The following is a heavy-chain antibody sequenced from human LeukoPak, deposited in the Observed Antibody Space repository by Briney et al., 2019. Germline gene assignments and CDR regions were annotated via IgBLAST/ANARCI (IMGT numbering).Heavy chain of an antibody. D-gene: IGHD6-13*01. J-gene: IGHJ4*02. CDR1: GYSISSGYY. CDR2: IYHSGST. V-gene: IGHV4-38-2*02. Sequence: PSETLSLTCTVSGYSISSGYYWGWIRQPPGKGLEWIGSIYHSGSTYYNPSLKSRVTISVDTSKNQFSLKLSSVTAADTAVYYCARGQSIAAAGLVDWGQGTLVTVSS. CDR3: ARGQSIAAAGLVD.